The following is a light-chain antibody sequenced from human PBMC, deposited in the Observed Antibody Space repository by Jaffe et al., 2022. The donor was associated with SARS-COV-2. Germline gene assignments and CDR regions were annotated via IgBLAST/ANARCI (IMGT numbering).Light chain of an antibody. V-gene: IGKV1-39*01. CDR3: QQSYGAPVT. CDR2: AAS. J-gene: IGKJ1*01. CDR1: QTISIY. Sequence: DIQMTQSPSSLSASVGDRVTITCRASQTISIYLNWYQQKPGKAPKLLIYAASSLQSGVPSRFSGSGSGTDFTLTISSLQPGDFATYYCQQSYGAPVTFGPGTKVEI.